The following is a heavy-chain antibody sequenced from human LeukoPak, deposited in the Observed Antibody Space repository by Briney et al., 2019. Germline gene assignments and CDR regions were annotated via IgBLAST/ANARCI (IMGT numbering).Heavy chain of an antibody. CDR2: ISGSSKTI. J-gene: IGHJ4*01. Sequence: GGSLRLSCTASGFTFSHFSMNWVRLAPGKGLQWVSFISGSSKTIYYGDSVKGRFTISGDNAKNSLYLQMNGLRDEDAALYFCARDSGNYIDYWGQGTQVVVSS. CDR3: ARDSGNYIDY. D-gene: IGHD2/OR15-2a*01. V-gene: IGHV3-48*02. CDR1: GFTFSHFS.